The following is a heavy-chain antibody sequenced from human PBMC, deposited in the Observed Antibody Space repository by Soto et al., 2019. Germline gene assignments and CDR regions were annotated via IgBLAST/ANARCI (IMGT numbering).Heavy chain of an antibody. D-gene: IGHD3-22*01. CDR3: AKDRLSSGSGVRFDP. CDR2: ISGRGSDT. J-gene: IGHJ5*02. Sequence: GGSLRLSCAASGFTFSNYAMSWVRQAPGKGLEWVSSISGRGSDTYYVDSVKGRFTISRDNSIDTLFLHLNSLRAEDTAVYYCAKDRLSSGSGVRFDPWGQGTLVTVSS. CDR1: GFTFSNYA. V-gene: IGHV3-23*01.